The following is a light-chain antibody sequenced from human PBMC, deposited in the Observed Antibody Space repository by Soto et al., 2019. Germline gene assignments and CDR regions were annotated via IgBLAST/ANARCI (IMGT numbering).Light chain of an antibody. CDR3: SSYTSSSTLRV. V-gene: IGLV2-14*01. J-gene: IGLJ2*01. CDR2: DVS. CDR1: SSDVGDYNY. Sequence: QSVLTQPASVSGSPGQSITISCTGTSSDVGDYNYVSWYQQHPGKAPKLMIYDVSNRPSGVSNRFSGSKSGNTASLTISGLQAEDEADYFCSSYTSSSTLRVFGGGTQLTVL.